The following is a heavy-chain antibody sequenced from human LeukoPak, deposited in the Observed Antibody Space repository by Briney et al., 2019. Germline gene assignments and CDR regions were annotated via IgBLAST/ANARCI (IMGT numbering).Heavy chain of an antibody. V-gene: IGHV4-4*02. Sequence: SGTLSLTCAVSGGSISSSNWWSWVRQPPGKGLEWIGEIYHSGSTNYNPSLKSRVTISVDKSKNQFSLKLSSVTAADTAVYYCARSGAQYYDILTGYFHAGFDYFDYWGQGTLVTVSS. J-gene: IGHJ4*02. CDR3: ARSGAQYYDILTGYFHAGFDYFDY. CDR1: GGSISSSNW. CDR2: IYHSGST. D-gene: IGHD3-9*01.